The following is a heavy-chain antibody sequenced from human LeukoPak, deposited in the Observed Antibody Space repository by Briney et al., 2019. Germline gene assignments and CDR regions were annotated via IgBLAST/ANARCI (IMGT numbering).Heavy chain of an antibody. CDR1: AYTYTGYY. Sequence: ASVKVSCKASAYTYTGYYMHWVRQAPGEGLEWMGIINPSGGSTSYAQKFQGRVTMTRDMSTSTVYVELSSLRSEDTAVYYCARVAAEVVGVPGAIGFGWLRRDYYYMDVWGKGTTVIVSS. D-gene: IGHD2-2*02. V-gene: IGHV1-46*01. J-gene: IGHJ6*03. CDR2: INPSGGST. CDR3: ARVAAEVVGVPGAIGFGWLRRDYYYMDV.